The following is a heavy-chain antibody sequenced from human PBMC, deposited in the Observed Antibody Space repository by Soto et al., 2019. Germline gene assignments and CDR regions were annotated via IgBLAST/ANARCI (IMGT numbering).Heavy chain of an antibody. D-gene: IGHD2-8*01. CDR1: GDSIKNYF. CDR3: ARDPGYCTNGVCPIFDF. J-gene: IGHJ4*02. CDR2: FYHSGTT. Sequence: SETLRVTCTVSGDSIKNYFWRWVRQPPGKGLEWIGHFYHSGTTNYSPALKSRVTISIDQSKNQFSLRLNSVTAADTAVYFWARDPGYCTNGVCPIFDFWGQG. V-gene: IGHV4-59*01.